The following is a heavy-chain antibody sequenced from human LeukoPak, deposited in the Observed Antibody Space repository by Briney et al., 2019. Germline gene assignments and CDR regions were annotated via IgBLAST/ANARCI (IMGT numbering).Heavy chain of an antibody. CDR2: INPSGGST. Sequence: ASVKVSCKASGYTFTSYYMHWVRQAPGQGLEWMGIINPSGGSTSYAQKFQGRVTMTRDMSTSTVYMELSSLRSEDTAVYYCARDHRGGGGSYGVGYYYYYYYMDVWGKGTTVTVSS. D-gene: IGHD1-26*01. V-gene: IGHV1-46*01. CDR1: GYTFTSYY. CDR3: ARDHRGGGGSYGVGYYYYYYYMDV. J-gene: IGHJ6*03.